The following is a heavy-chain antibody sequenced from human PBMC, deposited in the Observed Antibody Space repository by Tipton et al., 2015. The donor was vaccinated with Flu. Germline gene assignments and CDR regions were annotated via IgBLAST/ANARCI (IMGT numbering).Heavy chain of an antibody. CDR2: IYYSGST. J-gene: IGHJ6*02. Sequence: TLSLTCTVSGGSISSGGYYWSWIRQHPGKGLEWIGYIYYSGSTYYNPSLKSRVTISVDTSKNQFSLKLSSVTAADTAVYYCARSTYYCGGGSCSYGMDVWGQGTTVTVSS. CDR3: ARSTYYCGGGSCSYGMDV. V-gene: IGHV4-31*03. CDR1: GGSISSGGYY. D-gene: IGHD2-15*01.